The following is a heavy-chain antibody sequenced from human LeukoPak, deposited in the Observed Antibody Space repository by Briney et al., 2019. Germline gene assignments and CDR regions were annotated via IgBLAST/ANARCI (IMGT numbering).Heavy chain of an antibody. CDR3: ASSGWNQDYYYYYYMDV. CDR2: ISSSSSYI. J-gene: IGHJ6*03. Sequence: PGGSLRLSCAASGFTFSSYSMNWVRQAPGKGLEWVSSISSSSSYIYYADSVKGRFTISRDNAKNSLYLQMNSLRGEDTAVYYCASSGWNQDYYYYYYMDVWGKGTTVTVSS. D-gene: IGHD6-19*01. CDR1: GFTFSSYS. V-gene: IGHV3-21*01.